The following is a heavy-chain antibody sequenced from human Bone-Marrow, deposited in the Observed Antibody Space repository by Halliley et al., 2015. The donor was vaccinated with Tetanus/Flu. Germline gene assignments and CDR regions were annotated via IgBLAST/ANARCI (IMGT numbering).Heavy chain of an antibody. CDR1: GAPITNREY. D-gene: IGHD2-2*01. CDR2: IFHTGNA. V-gene: IGHV4-4*02. CDR3: ARKCSHSCSYFGMDI. J-gene: IGHJ6*02. Sequence: GLVKPSDTLSLTCDVFGAPITNREYRTWVRQSPGKGPEWIGQIFHTGNAKYCPSLRSRVTLSLHWSTNYFSLKLTSVTATDSGGYYCARKCSHSCSYFGMDIWGLLTPVTVSS.